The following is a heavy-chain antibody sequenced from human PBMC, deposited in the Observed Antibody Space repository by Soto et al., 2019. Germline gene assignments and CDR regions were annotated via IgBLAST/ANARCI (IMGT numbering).Heavy chain of an antibody. D-gene: IGHD4-4*01. CDR1: SGSISSYY. J-gene: IGHJ5*02. Sequence: QVQLQESGPGLVKPSETLSLTCSVSSGSISSYYWSWIRQPPGKGLEWIGYIYSSGSTSYNPSLKSRVTISVDTSKNPFSLKLSSVTAADTAVYYCARTAYDYSARGGWFDPWGQGTLVTVSS. CDR2: IYSSGST. V-gene: IGHV4-59*08. CDR3: ARTAYDYSARGGWFDP.